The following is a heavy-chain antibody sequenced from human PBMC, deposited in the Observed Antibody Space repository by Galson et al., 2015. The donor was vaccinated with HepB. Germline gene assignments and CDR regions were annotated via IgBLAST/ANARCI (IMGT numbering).Heavy chain of an antibody. CDR1: GYTFTSYA. V-gene: IGHV7-4-1*02. CDR2: INTNTGNP. CDR3: ARDRIPEGSTSFTSSPMDV. D-gene: IGHD2-2*01. Sequence: SVKVSCKASGYTFTSYAMNWVRQAPGQGLEWMGWINTNTGNPTYAQGFTGRFVFSLDTSVSTAYLQISSLKAEDTAVYYCARDRIPEGSTSFTSSPMDVWGQGTTVTVSS. J-gene: IGHJ6*02.